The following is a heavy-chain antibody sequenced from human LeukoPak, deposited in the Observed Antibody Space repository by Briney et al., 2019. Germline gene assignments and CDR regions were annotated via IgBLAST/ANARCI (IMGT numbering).Heavy chain of an antibody. Sequence: GGSLRLSCAASGFAFSNDWMNWVRQAPGKGLEWVSSLSGSGGSTYYADSVKGRFTISRDNSKNTLYLQMNSLRAEDTAVYYCAKSSYYDSSGYYREYYFDYWGQGTLVTVSS. CDR2: LSGSGGST. CDR1: GFAFSNDW. J-gene: IGHJ4*02. CDR3: AKSSYYDSSGYYREYYFDY. D-gene: IGHD3-22*01. V-gene: IGHV3-23*01.